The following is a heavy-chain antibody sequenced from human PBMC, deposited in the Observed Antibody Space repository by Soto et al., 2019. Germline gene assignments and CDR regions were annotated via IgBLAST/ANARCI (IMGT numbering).Heavy chain of an antibody. V-gene: IGHV3-23*01. J-gene: IGHJ4*02. CDR2: ISGSGGST. CDR1: GFTFSSYA. Sequence: EVQLLESGGGLVQPGGSLRLSCAASGFTFSSYAMSWVRQAPGKGLEWVAAISGSGGSTYFADTVKGRFTISRDNSKNTLYLQMISLRAEDTAVYYCAKDYRLGGYWGQGTLVTVSS. CDR3: AKDYRLGGY.